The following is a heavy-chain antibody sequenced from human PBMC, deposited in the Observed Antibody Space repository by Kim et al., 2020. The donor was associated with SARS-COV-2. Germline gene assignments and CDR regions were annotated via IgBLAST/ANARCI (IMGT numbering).Heavy chain of an antibody. CDR3: AKDISFRAVAGQSYYYYYGMDV. CDR1: GFTFGDYA. CDR2: ISWNSGSI. D-gene: IGHD6-19*01. V-gene: IGHV3-9*01. J-gene: IGHJ6*02. Sequence: GGSLRLSCAASGFTFGDYAMHWVRQAPGKGLEWVSGISWNSGSIGYADSVKGRFTISRDNAKNSLYLQMNSLRAEDTALYYCAKDISFRAVAGQSYYYYYGMDVWGQGTTVTVSS.